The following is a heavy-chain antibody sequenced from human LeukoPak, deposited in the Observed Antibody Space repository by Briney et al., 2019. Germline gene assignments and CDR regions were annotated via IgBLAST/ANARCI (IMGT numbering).Heavy chain of an antibody. Sequence: GRSLRLSCAASGFTFSSYGLHWVRQAPGKGLEWVAVISYDGSNKYYADSVKGRFTISRDNSKNTLYLQMNSLRAEDTAVYYCAKGNYGSGSYCWFDPWGQGTLVTVSS. D-gene: IGHD3-10*01. CDR2: ISYDGSNK. CDR1: GFTFSSYG. V-gene: IGHV3-30*18. J-gene: IGHJ5*02. CDR3: AKGNYGSGSYCWFDP.